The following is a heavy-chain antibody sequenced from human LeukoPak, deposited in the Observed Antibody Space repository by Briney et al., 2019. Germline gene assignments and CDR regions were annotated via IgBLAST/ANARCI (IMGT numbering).Heavy chain of an antibody. Sequence: GGSLRLSCGASGFTFRTYAMSWVRQAPGKGLEWVSVIYSGGSTDYADSVKGRFTISRDNLKNTLYLQMNSLRAEDTAVYYCARGPAGYNWGQGTLVTFSS. J-gene: IGHJ4*02. V-gene: IGHV3-53*01. CDR3: ARGPAGYN. CDR1: GFTFRTYA. CDR2: IYSGGST. D-gene: IGHD1-1*01.